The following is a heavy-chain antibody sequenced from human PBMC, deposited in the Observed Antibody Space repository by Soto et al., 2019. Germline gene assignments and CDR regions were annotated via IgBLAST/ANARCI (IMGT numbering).Heavy chain of an antibody. J-gene: IGHJ4*02. CDR3: AKGGRQWLVTSDFNY. CDR2: VSHDGRNT. CDR1: GFTFSDYA. Sequence: VQLVESGGGVVQPGRSLRLSCAASGFTFSDYAMHWVRQAPGKGLEWVAVVSHDGRNTHYADSVKGRFTISRDSSKNTVSLERTSLGAGDTAVYYCAKGGRQWLVTSDFNYWGQGALVTVSS. D-gene: IGHD6-19*01. V-gene: IGHV3-30*18.